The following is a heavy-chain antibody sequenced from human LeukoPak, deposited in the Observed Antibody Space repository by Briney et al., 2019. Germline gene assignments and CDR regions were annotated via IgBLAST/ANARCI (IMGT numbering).Heavy chain of an antibody. J-gene: IGHJ4*02. CDR1: GFTFDDYG. V-gene: IGHV3-20*04. D-gene: IGHD3-10*01. CDR3: ARDDYGSGSWNDY. CDR2: ILWSGGST. Sequence: GGSLRLSCAASGFTFDDYGMSWVRQAPRKGLEWVSGILWSGGSTGYADSVKGRFTISRDNAKNSLYLQMNSLRAEDTAFYYCARDDYGSGSWNDYWGQGTLVTVSS.